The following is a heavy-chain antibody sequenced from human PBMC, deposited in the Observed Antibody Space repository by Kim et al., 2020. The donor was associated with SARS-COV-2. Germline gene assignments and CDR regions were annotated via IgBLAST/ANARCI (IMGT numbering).Heavy chain of an antibody. D-gene: IGHD3-10*01. CDR2: ISYDGSNK. CDR1: GFTFSSYG. V-gene: IGHV3-30*18. CDR3: AKDRGTIGRVDV. Sequence: GGSLRLSCAASGFTFSSYGMHWVRQAPGKGLEWVAVISYDGSNKYYADSVKGRFTISRDNSKNTLYLQMNSLRAEDTAVYYCAKDRGTIGRVDVWGQGTTVTVSS. J-gene: IGHJ6*02.